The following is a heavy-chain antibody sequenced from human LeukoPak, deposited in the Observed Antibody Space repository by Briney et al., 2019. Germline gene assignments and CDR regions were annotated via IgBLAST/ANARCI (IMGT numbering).Heavy chain of an antibody. CDR1: GYSFTSYW. J-gene: IGHJ6*03. V-gene: IGHV5-51*01. CDR3: ARRRRTSGPYYYYYMDV. CDR2: IYPGDSST. Sequence: GESLKISCKASGYSFTSYWITWVRQMPGKGLEWMGIIYPGDSSTKYSPSFQGQVTISADKSISTAYLQWSSLKASDTAMYYCARRRRTSGPYYYYYMDVWGKGTTVTISS. D-gene: IGHD2-2*01.